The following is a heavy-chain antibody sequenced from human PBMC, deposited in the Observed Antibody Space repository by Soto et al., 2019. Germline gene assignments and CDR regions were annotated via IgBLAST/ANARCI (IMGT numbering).Heavy chain of an antibody. CDR2: IYYSGST. CDR1: GGSVSSGSYY. D-gene: IGHD1-26*01. J-gene: IGHJ4*02. CDR3: ARGEVGATDIYYFDY. V-gene: IGHV4-61*01. Sequence: PSETLSLTCTVSGGSVSSGSYYWSWIRQPPGKGLEWIGYIYYSGSTNYNPSLKSRVTISVDTSKNQFSLKLSSVTAADTAVYYCARGEVGATDIYYFDYWGQGTLVTVSS.